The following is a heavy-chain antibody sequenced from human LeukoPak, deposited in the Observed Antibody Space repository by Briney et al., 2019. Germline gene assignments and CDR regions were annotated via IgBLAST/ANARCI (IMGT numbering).Heavy chain of an antibody. D-gene: IGHD3-3*01. CDR1: GFTFDDYA. CDR3: ARGKNDFWSGYSHGYYYYYMDV. CDR2: ISSSSSYI. V-gene: IGHV3-21*01. J-gene: IGHJ6*03. Sequence: NPGGSLRLSCAASGFTFDDYAMHWVRQAPGKGLEWVSSISSSSSYIYYADSVKGRFTISRDNAKNSLYLQMNSLRAEDTAVYYCARGKNDFWSGYSHGYYYYYMDVWGKGTTVTVSS.